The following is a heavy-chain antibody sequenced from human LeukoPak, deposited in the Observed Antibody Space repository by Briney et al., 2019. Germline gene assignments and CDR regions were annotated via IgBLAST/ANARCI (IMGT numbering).Heavy chain of an antibody. CDR3: AREPIAVAGRFWFDP. CDR1: GYTFTSYY. Sequence: ASVKVSCKASGYTFTSYYIHWVRQAPGQGPEWMGIIYPSGGSTTYAQKFQGRVTMTRDMSTSTVYMELSSLRSEDTAVYYCAREPIAVAGRFWFDPWGQGTLVTVSS. D-gene: IGHD6-19*01. V-gene: IGHV1-46*01. CDR2: IYPSGGST. J-gene: IGHJ5*02.